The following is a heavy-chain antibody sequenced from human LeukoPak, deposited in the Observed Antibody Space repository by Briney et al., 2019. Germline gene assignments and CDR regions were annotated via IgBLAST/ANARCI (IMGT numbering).Heavy chain of an antibody. CDR3: ASSEAPITPPPYGMGV. Sequence: PSQTLSLTCTVSGGSISSGGYCSNWFRQHPGKGLEWIGYIYSSGGTFYNPSLKSRVTISVDTSKNQFSLKLGSVTAADTALYYCASSEAPITPPPYGMGVWGQGTKVTVSS. J-gene: IGHJ6*02. V-gene: IGHV4-31*03. CDR1: GGSISSGGYC. D-gene: IGHD5-12*01. CDR2: IYSSGGT.